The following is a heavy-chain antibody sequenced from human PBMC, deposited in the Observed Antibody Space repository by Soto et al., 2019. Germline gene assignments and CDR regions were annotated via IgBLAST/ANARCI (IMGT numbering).Heavy chain of an antibody. J-gene: IGHJ5*02. CDR1: GFTFNDYG. D-gene: IGHD2-21*02. CDR2: ISFDGSNK. Sequence: PGGSLRLSCTASGFTFNDYGMHWVRQAPGKGLEWVAVISFDGSNKYYADSVRGRFTISRDNSKNTLYLQMSSLRAEDTAVYYCAKGADSGLYTWFDPWGQGTLVTVSS. CDR3: AKGADSGLYTWFDP. V-gene: IGHV3-30*18.